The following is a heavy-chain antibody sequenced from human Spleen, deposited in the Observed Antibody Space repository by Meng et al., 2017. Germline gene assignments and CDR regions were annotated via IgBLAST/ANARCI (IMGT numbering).Heavy chain of an antibody. D-gene: IGHD2-15*01. CDR3: AKIIVDAFDL. V-gene: IGHV3-9*01. J-gene: IGHJ3*01. CDR2: ISWNSGSI. Sequence: SLKISCAASGFTFDDYAMHWVRQAPGKGLEWVSGISWNSGSIGYADSVKGRFTISRDNAKNSLYLQMNSLRAEDTALYYCAKIIVDAFDLWGQGTMVTVSS. CDR1: GFTFDDYA.